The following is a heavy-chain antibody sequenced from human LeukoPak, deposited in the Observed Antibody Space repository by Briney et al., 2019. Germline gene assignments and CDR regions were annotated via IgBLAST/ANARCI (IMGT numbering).Heavy chain of an antibody. CDR2: MYNSGST. V-gene: IGHV4-61*02. Sequence: SQTLSLTRNVSGGSISSGSYYWSWIRQPAGKGLEWIVRMYNSGSTNYNPSLKSRVTISVDTSKNQFSLKLNSVTAADTAVYYCARSGYSSGWVQPADYWGQGTLVTVSS. CDR1: GGSISSGSYY. D-gene: IGHD6-19*01. J-gene: IGHJ4*02. CDR3: ARSGYSSGWVQPADY.